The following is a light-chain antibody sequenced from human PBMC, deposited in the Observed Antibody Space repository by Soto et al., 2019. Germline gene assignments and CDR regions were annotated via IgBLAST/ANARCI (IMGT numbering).Light chain of an antibody. CDR3: QQTYNPPWT. V-gene: IGKV1-39*01. CDR2: AAS. Sequence: DIQMTQSPSSLSASVGDRVTITCRASQTISSYLNWYQQKPGKAPKLLSSAASSLQSGVPSRFSGSGSGVDFALTVSNLQPADTATYYCQQTYNPPWTFGQGTKVESK. J-gene: IGKJ1*01. CDR1: QTISSY.